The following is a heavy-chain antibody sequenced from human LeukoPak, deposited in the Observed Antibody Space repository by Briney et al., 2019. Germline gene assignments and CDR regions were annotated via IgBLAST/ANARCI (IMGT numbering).Heavy chain of an antibody. CDR1: GGSISSYY. CDR2: IYTSGST. Sequence: PSETLSLTCTVSGGSISSYYWSWIRQPAGKGLEWIGRIYTSGSTDYNPSLKSRVTISVDTSKNQFSLKLSSVTAADTAVYYCARGTAVAGSFDYWGQGTLVTVSS. V-gene: IGHV4-4*07. CDR3: ARGTAVAGSFDY. D-gene: IGHD6-19*01. J-gene: IGHJ4*02.